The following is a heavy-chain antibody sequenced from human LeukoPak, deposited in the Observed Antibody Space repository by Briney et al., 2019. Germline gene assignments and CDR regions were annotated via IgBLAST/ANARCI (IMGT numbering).Heavy chain of an antibody. CDR3: ARDGPPAGAGDFDY. CDR2: IVSTAI. J-gene: IGHJ4*02. Sequence: PAGSLTLSCAASGFTVSTHSMGWVRPAPGQGLEWVSYIVSTAIYADPVRGRFTISRDNAEISLYLQMNSLRAEDTAVYYCARDGPPAGAGDFDYWGQGTPVTVSS. D-gene: IGHD3-10*01. CDR1: GFTVSTHS. V-gene: IGHV3-48*01.